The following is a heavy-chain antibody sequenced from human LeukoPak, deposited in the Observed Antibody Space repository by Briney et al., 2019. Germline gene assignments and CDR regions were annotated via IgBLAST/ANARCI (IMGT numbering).Heavy chain of an antibody. D-gene: IGHD4/OR15-4a*01. CDR3: ARPYNYGVDS. V-gene: IGHV3-33*01. CDR1: GFTFGTYG. Sequence: GGSLRLSCAASGFTFGTYGMQWVRQAPGKALEGVAVIWSDGNTKYYGDSVKGRFTISRDNCKNTLYLQMNSLRVDDTAMYYCARPYNYGVDSWGQGTLVTVSS. J-gene: IGHJ4*02. CDR2: IWSDGNTK.